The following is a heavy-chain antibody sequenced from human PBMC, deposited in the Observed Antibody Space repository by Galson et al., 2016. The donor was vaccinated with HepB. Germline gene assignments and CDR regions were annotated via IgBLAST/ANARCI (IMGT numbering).Heavy chain of an antibody. V-gene: IGHV3-30-3*01. D-gene: IGHD2-2*01. CDR3: AKVREACSRTSCYHYYGTDV. Sequence: SLRLSCAASKFTFSNYAMHWVRQAPGRGLEWVALISYDGDNKYYAESVKGRFTISRDNSKTTLKLQMNTLRAEDTVVYYCAKVREACSRTSCYHYYGTDVWGQGTTVTVSS. CDR1: KFTFSNYA. CDR2: ISYDGDNK. J-gene: IGHJ6*02.